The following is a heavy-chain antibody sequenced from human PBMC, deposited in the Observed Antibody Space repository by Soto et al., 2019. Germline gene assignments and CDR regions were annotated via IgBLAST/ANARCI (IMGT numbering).Heavy chain of an antibody. CDR3: ARDIAVPAAIDWFDP. CDR1: GGTFSSYA. CDR2: IIPIFGTA. Sequence: SVKVSCKASGGTFSSYAISWVRQAPGQGLEWMGGIIPIFGTANYAQKFQGRVTITADESTSTAYMELSSLRSEDTAVYYCARDIAVPAAIDWFDPWGQRTLVTVSS. J-gene: IGHJ5*02. D-gene: IGHD2-2*01. V-gene: IGHV1-69*13.